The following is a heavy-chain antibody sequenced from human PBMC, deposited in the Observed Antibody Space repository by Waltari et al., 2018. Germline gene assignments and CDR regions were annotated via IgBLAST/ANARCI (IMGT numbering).Heavy chain of an antibody. V-gene: IGHV4-59*01. CDR2: IYYSGST. D-gene: IGHD6-6*01. CDR3: ARGHPAEYSSSNALGFDY. Sequence: QVQLQESGPGLVKPSETLSLTCTVSGGSISSYYWSWIRQPPGTGREWIGYIYYSGSTNYNPSLKSRVTISVDTSKNQFSLKLSSVTAADTAVYYCARGHPAEYSSSNALGFDYWGQGTLVTVSS. J-gene: IGHJ4*02. CDR1: GGSISSYY.